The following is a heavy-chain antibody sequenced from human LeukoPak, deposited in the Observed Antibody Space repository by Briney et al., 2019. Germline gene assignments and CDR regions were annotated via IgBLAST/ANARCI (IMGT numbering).Heavy chain of an antibody. CDR2: IISSGSTI. J-gene: IGHJ6*03. V-gene: IGHV3-48*03. CDR1: GFTFSSYE. D-gene: IGHD6-13*01. CDR3: ARDPAAGYYYYYMDV. Sequence: GSLRLSCAASGFTFSSYEMNWVRQAPRKGLEWVSYIISSGSTIYYADSVKGRFTISRDNAKNSLYLQMNSPRAEDTAVYYCARDPAAGYYYYYMDVWGKGTTVTISS.